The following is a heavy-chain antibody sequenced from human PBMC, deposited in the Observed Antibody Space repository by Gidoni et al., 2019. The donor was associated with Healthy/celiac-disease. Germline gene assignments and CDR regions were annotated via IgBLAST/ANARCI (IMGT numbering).Heavy chain of an antibody. CDR1: GFPSSSYG. D-gene: IGHD3-10*01. CDR2: IWYDGSNK. V-gene: IGHV3-33*01. Sequence: QLQLVESGGGVVQPGRSLSLSGAASGFPSSSYGMHWVRQAPGKGLEWVAVIWYDGSNKYYADSVKGRFTISRDNSKNTLYLQMNSLRAEDTAVYYCARSHSGYYYYYGMDVWGQGTTVTVSS. J-gene: IGHJ6*02. CDR3: ARSHSGYYYYYGMDV.